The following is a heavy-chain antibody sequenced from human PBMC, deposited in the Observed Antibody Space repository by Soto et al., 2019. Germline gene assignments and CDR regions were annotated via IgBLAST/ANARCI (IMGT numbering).Heavy chain of an antibody. D-gene: IGHD2-2*01. CDR2: IDPSASYT. V-gene: IGHV5-10-1*04. CDR1: GYSFTSYW. Sequence: PGESLQISCKGSGYSFTSYWISWVRQMPGKGLEWMGRIDPSASYTNYSPSFQGQVTISADKSISTAYLQCSSLKASDTAMYDCARAPGCSSTRCYGWYLDLWGGGTRVTVSS. CDR3: ARAPGCSSTRCYGWYLDL. J-gene: IGHJ2*01.